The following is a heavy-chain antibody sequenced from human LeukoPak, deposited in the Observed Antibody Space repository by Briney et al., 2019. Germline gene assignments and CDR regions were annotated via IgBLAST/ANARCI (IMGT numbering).Heavy chain of an antibody. CDR3: ARDGLGYCSGGSCYSSAFDI. Sequence: AGGSLRLSCVASGFTVGSNYMSWVRQAPGKGLEWVSSISSSSSYIYYADSVKGRFTISRDNAKNSLYLQMNSLRAEDTAVYYCARDGLGYCSGGSCYSSAFDIWGQGTMVTVSS. V-gene: IGHV3-21*01. CDR1: GFTVGSNY. J-gene: IGHJ3*02. D-gene: IGHD2-15*01. CDR2: ISSSSSYI.